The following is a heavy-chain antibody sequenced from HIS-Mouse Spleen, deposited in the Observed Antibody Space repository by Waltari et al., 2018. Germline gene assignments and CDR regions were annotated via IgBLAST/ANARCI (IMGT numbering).Heavy chain of an antibody. Sequence: EVQLVESGGGLIQPGGSLRRSCAAHGFTVSSNYMSWVRQAPGKGLEWVSVIYSGGSTYYADSVKGRFTISRDNSKNTLYLQMNSLRAEDTAVYYCARGGLAAAGWYFDLWGRGTLVTVSS. CDR2: IYSGGST. J-gene: IGHJ2*01. CDR1: GFTVSSNY. CDR3: ARGGLAAAGWYFDL. V-gene: IGHV3-53*01. D-gene: IGHD6-13*01.